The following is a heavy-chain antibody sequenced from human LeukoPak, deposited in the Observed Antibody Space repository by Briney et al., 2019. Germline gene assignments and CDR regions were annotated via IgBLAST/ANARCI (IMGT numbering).Heavy chain of an antibody. CDR1: KGSFSGYY. CDR3: ARDGSSALYARWFGP. CDR2: INHSGST. Sequence: TSETLSLTCAVYKGSFSGYYWSWIRQPPGKGLEWIGEINHSGSTNYNPSLKSRVTISVDTSQTQFSLKLSSVTAADTAVYYCARDGSSALYARWFGPWGQRTLVTVSS. V-gene: IGHV4-34*01. J-gene: IGHJ5*02. D-gene: IGHD6-25*01.